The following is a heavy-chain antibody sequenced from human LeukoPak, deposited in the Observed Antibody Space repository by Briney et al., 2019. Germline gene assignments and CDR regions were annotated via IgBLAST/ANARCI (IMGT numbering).Heavy chain of an antibody. V-gene: IGHV3-72*01. J-gene: IGHJ4*02. D-gene: IGHD1-26*01. CDR3: VRVYSGSYYYFDY. CDR1: GFTFSDHY. Sequence: GGSLRLSCAASGFTFSDHYMEWVRQAPGKGLEWVGRTRNKANSYTTEYAASVKGRFTISRDDSKNSLYLQMNSLKTEDTAVYYCVRVYSGSYYYFDYWGQGTLVTVSS. CDR2: TRNKANSYTT.